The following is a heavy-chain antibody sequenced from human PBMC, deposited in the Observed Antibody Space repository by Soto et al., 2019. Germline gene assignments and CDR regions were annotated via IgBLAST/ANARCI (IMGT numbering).Heavy chain of an antibody. CDR3: ARGHLYRYSSGWIDY. Sequence: SETLSLTCAVYGGSFSGYYWSWIRQPPGKGLEWIGEINHSGSTNYNPSLKSRVTISVDTSKNQFSLKLSSVTAADTAVYYCARGHLYRYSSGWIDYWGQGTLVTVSS. D-gene: IGHD6-19*01. V-gene: IGHV4-34*01. J-gene: IGHJ4*02. CDR2: INHSGST. CDR1: GGSFSGYY.